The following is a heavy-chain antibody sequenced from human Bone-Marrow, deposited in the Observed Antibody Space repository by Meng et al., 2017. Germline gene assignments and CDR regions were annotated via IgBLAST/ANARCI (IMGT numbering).Heavy chain of an antibody. CDR1: GGTFSSYA. Sequence: SVKVSCKASGGTFSSYAISWVRQAPGQGLEWMGGIIPIFGTANYAQKFQGRVTITADESTSTAYMELSSLRSEDTAVYYCARGTKVEVVGSNWYFDLWGRGTLVTVSS. CDR2: IIPIFGTA. D-gene: IGHD3-3*01. V-gene: IGHV1-69*13. J-gene: IGHJ2*01. CDR3: ARGTKVEVVGSNWYFDL.